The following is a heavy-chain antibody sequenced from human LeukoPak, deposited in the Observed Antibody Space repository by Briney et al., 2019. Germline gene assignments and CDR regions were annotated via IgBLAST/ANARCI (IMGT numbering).Heavy chain of an antibody. J-gene: IGHJ4*02. V-gene: IGHV4-34*01. Sequence: SETLSLTCAVYGGSFSGYYWSWIRQPPGKGLEWIGEINHSGSTNYNPSLKSRVTISVDTSKNQFSLKLSSVTAADTAVYYCARGYYDSSGYYFGSFEWGQGTLVTVSS. D-gene: IGHD3-22*01. CDR1: GGSFSGYY. CDR2: INHSGST. CDR3: ARGYYDSSGYYFGSFE.